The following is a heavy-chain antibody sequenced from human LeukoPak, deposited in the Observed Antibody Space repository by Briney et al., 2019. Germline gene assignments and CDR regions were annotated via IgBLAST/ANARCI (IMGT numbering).Heavy chain of an antibody. Sequence: ASVKVTCKASGYTFTSYGISWVRQAPGQGLEWMGWISAYNGNTNYAQKLQGRVTMTTDTSTSTAYMELRSLRSDDTAVYYCARDVYSIAAAGTFDYWGQGTLVTVSS. D-gene: IGHD6-13*01. CDR2: ISAYNGNT. CDR3: ARDVYSIAAAGTFDY. CDR1: GYTFTSYG. V-gene: IGHV1-18*01. J-gene: IGHJ4*02.